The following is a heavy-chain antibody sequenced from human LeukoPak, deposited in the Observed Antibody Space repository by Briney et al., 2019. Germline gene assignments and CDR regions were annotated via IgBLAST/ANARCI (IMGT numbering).Heavy chain of an antibody. Sequence: SETLSLTCNVSGDSIRSDYWSWIRQPPGKGLEWIGHIYYSGSTNYSPSLKSRVTMSVDTSKNQFSLKLSSVTAADTAVYYCARDRYYYDSSARYFDYWGQGTLVTVSS. CDR1: GDSIRSDY. CDR3: ARDRYYYDSSARYFDY. V-gene: IGHV4-59*12. J-gene: IGHJ4*02. D-gene: IGHD3-22*01. CDR2: IYYSGST.